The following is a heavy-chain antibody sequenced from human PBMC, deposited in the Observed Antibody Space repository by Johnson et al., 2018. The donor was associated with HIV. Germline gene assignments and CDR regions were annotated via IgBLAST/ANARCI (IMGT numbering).Heavy chain of an antibody. Sequence: QMLLVESGGGVMQPGKSLRLSCEASGFTFRSYAMHWVRQAPGKGLEWVAVISYDGNNKYYADSVKGRFTISRDNSNNTLYLQMNSLRAEDTAVYYCAKERSWAFDIWGQGTMVTVS. D-gene: IGHD7-27*01. CDR1: GFTFRSYA. CDR3: AKERSWAFDI. J-gene: IGHJ3*02. CDR2: ISYDGNNK. V-gene: IGHV3-30*18.